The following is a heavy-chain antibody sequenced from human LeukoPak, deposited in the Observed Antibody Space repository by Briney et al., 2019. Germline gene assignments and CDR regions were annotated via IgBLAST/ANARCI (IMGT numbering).Heavy chain of an antibody. D-gene: IGHD2-21*01. V-gene: IGHV3-7*01. CDR2: INSGGSET. J-gene: IGHJ4*02. Sequence: GGSLRLSCAASGLTFSKSWMSWVRQAPGKGLEWIAIINSGGSETNYADSVKGRLTISRDNAKNSLHLQMSRLKVEDTAVCYCASGMGWLIESWGQGTQVIVSS. CDR1: GLTFSKSW. CDR3: ASGMGWLIES.